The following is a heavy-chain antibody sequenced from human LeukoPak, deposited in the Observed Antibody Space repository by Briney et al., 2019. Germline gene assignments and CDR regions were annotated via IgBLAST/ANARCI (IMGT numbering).Heavy chain of an antibody. Sequence: PGGSLRLSCAASGFTFSSYGMPWVRQAPGKGLEWVAVIWYDGSNKYYADSVKGRFTISRDNSKNTLYLQMNSLRAEDTAVYYCARAWMSGSGSYSEFDPWGQGTLVTVSS. V-gene: IGHV3-33*01. D-gene: IGHD3-10*01. CDR2: IWYDGSNK. J-gene: IGHJ5*02. CDR1: GFTFSSYG. CDR3: ARAWMSGSGSYSEFDP.